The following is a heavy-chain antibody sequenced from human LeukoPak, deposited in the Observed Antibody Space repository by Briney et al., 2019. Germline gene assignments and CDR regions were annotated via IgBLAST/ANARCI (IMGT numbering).Heavy chain of an antibody. J-gene: IGHJ4*02. CDR3: ARVMFLYYYDSALLGY. CDR1: GYTFTSYG. Sequence: ASVKVSCKASGYTFTSYGISWVRQAPGQGLEWMGWISAYNGNTNYAQKLQGRVTMTTDTSTSTAYMELRSLRSDDTAVYYCARVMFLYYYDSALLGYWGQGTLVTVSS. V-gene: IGHV1-18*01. D-gene: IGHD3-22*01. CDR2: ISAYNGNT.